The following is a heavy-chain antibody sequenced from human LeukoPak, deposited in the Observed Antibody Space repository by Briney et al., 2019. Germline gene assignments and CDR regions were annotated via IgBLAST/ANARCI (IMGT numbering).Heavy chain of an antibody. D-gene: IGHD1-26*01. CDR2: ISGAGDSR. J-gene: IGHJ6*02. CDR3: AKDILVGGSRPFYYYYGMDV. Sequence: GGSLRLSYAASGFTFDDYAMHWVRQAPGKGLEWVSLISGAGDSRYYADSVKGRFTISRDNNKNSLYLQMNSLRSEDTALYYCAKDILVGGSRPFYYYYGMDVWGLGTTVTVSS. V-gene: IGHV3-43*02. CDR1: GFTFDDYA.